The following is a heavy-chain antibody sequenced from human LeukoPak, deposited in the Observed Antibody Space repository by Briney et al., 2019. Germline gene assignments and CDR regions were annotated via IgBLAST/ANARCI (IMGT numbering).Heavy chain of an antibody. CDR2: IKSKTDGGTT. J-gene: IGHJ6*04. Sequence: GGSLRLSCAASGFTFSNAWMSWVRQAPGKGLEWVCRIKSKTDGGTTDYAAPVKVRFTISRDDSKNTLYLQMNSLKTEDTAVYYCTTVYYGSGSTRSRYYYYYGMDVWGKGTTVTVSS. V-gene: IGHV3-15*01. CDR1: GFTFSNAW. CDR3: TTVYYGSGSTRSRYYYYYGMDV. D-gene: IGHD3-10*01.